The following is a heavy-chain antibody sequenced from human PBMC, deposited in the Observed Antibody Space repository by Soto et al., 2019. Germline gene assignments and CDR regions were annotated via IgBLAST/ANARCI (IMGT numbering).Heavy chain of an antibody. D-gene: IGHD6-19*01. Sequence: SQTLSLTRAISGDSVSSNSAAWNWIRQSPSRGLEWLGRTYYRSKWYNDYAVSVKSRITINPDTSKNQFSLQLNSVTPEDTAVYCCARDNIAVDGNVDYWGQGTLVTVSS. CDR2: TYYRSKWYN. CDR1: GDSVSSNSAA. CDR3: ARDNIAVDGNVDY. V-gene: IGHV6-1*01. J-gene: IGHJ4*02.